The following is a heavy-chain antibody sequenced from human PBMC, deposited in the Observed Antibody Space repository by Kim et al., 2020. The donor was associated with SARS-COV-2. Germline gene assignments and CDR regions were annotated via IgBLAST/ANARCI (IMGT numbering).Heavy chain of an antibody. CDR2: GGT. CDR3: AKRISYFDY. V-gene: IGHV3-23*01. J-gene: IGHJ4*02. Sequence: GGTYEPDSVKGRFTISGDNSKNTLYLQMNSLRAEDTAVYYCAKRISYFDYWGQGTLVTVSS. D-gene: IGHD2-15*01.